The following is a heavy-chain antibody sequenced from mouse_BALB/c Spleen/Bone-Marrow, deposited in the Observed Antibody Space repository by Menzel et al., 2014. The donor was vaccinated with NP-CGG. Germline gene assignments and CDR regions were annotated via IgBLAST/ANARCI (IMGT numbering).Heavy chain of an antibody. J-gene: IGHJ1*01. V-gene: IGHV3-6*02. CDR3: AXGTXTYFDV. CDR2: ITYDGSN. Sequence: EVQLQQSGPGLVKPSQSLSLTCSVTGFSITSGYYWNWIRQFPGNXLEWMDYITYDGSNNYNPSLKNRLSITRDTSKNQFFLKLNSVTPEDTAXXXXAXGTXTYFDVWGXGTSVTVSS. D-gene: IGHD4-1*01. CDR1: GFSITSGYY.